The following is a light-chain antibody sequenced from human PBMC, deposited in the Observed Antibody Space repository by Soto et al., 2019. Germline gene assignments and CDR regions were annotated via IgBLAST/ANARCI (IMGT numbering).Light chain of an antibody. J-gene: IGKJ1*01. V-gene: IGKV1-27*01. CDR2: AAS. Sequence: DIQMTQSPSSPSASVGDRVTIHCRASRGISNYLAWYQQKPGKVPKLLIYAASTLQSGVPSRFSGSGSGTDFTLTISSLQPEDVASYYCQKYDSAPWTFGQGTKVEIK. CDR3: QKYDSAPWT. CDR1: RGISNY.